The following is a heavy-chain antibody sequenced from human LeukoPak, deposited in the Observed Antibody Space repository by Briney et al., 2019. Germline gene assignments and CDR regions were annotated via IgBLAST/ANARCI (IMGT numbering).Heavy chain of an antibody. CDR1: GYSVSSGYY. V-gene: IGHV4-38-2*01. D-gene: IGHD2-2*01. CDR3: ARYCSSTSCYQYFQH. J-gene: IGHJ1*01. CDR2: IYHSGST. Sequence: SETLSLTCAVSGYSVSSGYYWGWIRQPPGKGLEWIGSIYHSGSTYYNPSLKSRVTIPVDTSKNQFSLKLSSVTAADTAVYYCARYCSSTSCYQYFQHWGQGTLVTASS.